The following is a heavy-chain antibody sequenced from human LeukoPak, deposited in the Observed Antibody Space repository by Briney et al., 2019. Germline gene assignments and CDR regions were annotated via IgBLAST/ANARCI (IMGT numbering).Heavy chain of an antibody. D-gene: IGHD2-2*01. V-gene: IGHV4-34*01. CDR1: GGSFSGYY. J-gene: IGHJ4*02. Sequence: SETLSLTCAVYGGSFSGYYWSWIRQPPGKGLEWIGEINHSGSTNYNPSLKSRVTISVDTSKNQFSLKLSSVTAADTAVYYCARGRGYCSSTSCYWARGFDHWGQGTLVTVSS. CDR3: ARGRGYCSSTSCYWARGFDH. CDR2: INHSGST.